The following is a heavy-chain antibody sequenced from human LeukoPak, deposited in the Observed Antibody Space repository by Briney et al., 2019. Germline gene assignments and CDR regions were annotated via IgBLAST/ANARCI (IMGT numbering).Heavy chain of an antibody. V-gene: IGHV1-69*13. Sequence: SVKVSCRASGGTFSSYAISWVRQAPGQGLEWMGGIIPIFGTANYAQKFQGRVTITADESTSTAYMELSSLRSEDTAVYYCARDDYGDYDPYFDYWGQGTLVTVSS. CDR2: IIPIFGTA. CDR3: ARDDYGDYDPYFDY. CDR1: GGTFSSYA. D-gene: IGHD4-17*01. J-gene: IGHJ4*02.